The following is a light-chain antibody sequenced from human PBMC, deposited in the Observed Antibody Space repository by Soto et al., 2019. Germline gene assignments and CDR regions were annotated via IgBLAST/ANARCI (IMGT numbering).Light chain of an antibody. V-gene: IGLV2-23*02. CDR1: SGAFGTYDV. Sequence: QSVLTQPASVSGSPGQSITISCTGTSGAFGTYDVVSWYRHRPGKAPELLIYEVNKRHPGVSDRFSASKSGNTASLRISGLQAEDEGDYYCSSYAPLLFGGGTQLTVL. J-gene: IGLJ2*01. CDR3: SSYAPLL. CDR2: EVN.